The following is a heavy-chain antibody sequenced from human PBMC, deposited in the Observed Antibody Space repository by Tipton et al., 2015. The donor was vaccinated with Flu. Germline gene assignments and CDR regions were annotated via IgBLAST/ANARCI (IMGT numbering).Heavy chain of an antibody. D-gene: IGHD3-3*01. CDR1: GGSISSYH. V-gene: IGHV4-59*01. CDR2: VSSSGTT. Sequence: TLSLTCTVSGGSISSYHWSWIRRPPGKGLEWITYVSSSGTTNYNPSLKSRVTTSVDTSKNHFSLELISVTAADMAVYFCARARRFLEWQFYYYYMDVWGKGTPVTVSS. CDR3: ARARRFLEWQFYYYYMDV. J-gene: IGHJ6*03.